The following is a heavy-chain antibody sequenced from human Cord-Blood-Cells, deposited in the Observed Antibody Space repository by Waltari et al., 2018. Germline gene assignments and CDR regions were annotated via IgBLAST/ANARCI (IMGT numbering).Heavy chain of an antibody. CDR1: GFTFSSYA. CDR3: ARDLRWGTLDY. Sequence: QVQLVESGGGVVQPGRSLSLSCAASGFTFSSYAMPWVRQAPGKGLEWVAVISYDGSNKYYADSVKGRFTISRDNSKNTLYLQMNSLRAEDTAVYYCARDLRWGTLDYWGQGTLVTVSS. V-gene: IGHV3-30-3*01. J-gene: IGHJ4*02. CDR2: ISYDGSNK. D-gene: IGHD3-16*01.